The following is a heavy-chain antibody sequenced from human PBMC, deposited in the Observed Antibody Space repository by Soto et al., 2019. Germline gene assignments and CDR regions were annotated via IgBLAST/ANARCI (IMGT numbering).Heavy chain of an antibody. D-gene: IGHD3-22*01. J-gene: IGHJ5*01. CDR1: GGSISGDYY. CDR3: AREPYDITGNRIDS. V-gene: IGHV4-30-4*01. Sequence: SETLSLTCTVSGGSISGDYYWNLIRQTPGKGLEWIGYVYHTGSTYHNPSLKSRGSISVDTSNNQFSLKLSSVTAADTAVYFCAREPYDITGNRIDSWGQGIPVTVSS. CDR2: VYHTGST.